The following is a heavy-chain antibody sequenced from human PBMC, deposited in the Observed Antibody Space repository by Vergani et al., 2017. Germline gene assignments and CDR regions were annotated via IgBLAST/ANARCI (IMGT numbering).Heavy chain of an antibody. CDR3: ARDLSLSEHYYGSGSPAEY. V-gene: IGHV3-48*01. CDR2: ISSSSSTI. Sequence: EVQLLESGGGLVQPGGSLRLSCAASGFTFSSYSMNWVRQAPGKGLEWVSYISSSSSTIYYADSVKGRFTISRDNAKNSLYLQMNSLRAEDTAVYYCARDLSLSEHYYGSGSPAEYWGQGTLVTVSS. J-gene: IGHJ4*02. CDR1: GFTFSSYS. D-gene: IGHD3-10*01.